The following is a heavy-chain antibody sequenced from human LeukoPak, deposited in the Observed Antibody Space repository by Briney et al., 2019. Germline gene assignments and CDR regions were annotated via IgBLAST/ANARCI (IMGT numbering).Heavy chain of an antibody. CDR1: GGTFSSYA. CDR3: AKGVAADY. Sequence: ASVKVSCKASGGTFSSYAISWVRQAPGQGLEWMGWINPNSGGTNYAQKFQGRVTMTRDTSISTAYMELSRLRSDDTAVYYCAKGVAADYWGQGTLVTVSS. D-gene: IGHD2-15*01. J-gene: IGHJ4*02. V-gene: IGHV1-2*02. CDR2: INPNSGGT.